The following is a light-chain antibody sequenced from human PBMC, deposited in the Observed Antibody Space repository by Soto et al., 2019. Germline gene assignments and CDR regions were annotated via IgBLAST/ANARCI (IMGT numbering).Light chain of an antibody. V-gene: IGKV1-5*01. CDR1: QSASTF. CDR3: QQYNNWPPWT. CDR2: DAS. Sequence: DIQMTQSPSTLSASVGDRVTITCRASQSASTFLAWYQQKPGQAPKLLIYDASTLQSGVPSRFSASGSGTEFTLTISSLQSEDFAVYYCQQYNNWPPWTFGQGTKVDI. J-gene: IGKJ1*01.